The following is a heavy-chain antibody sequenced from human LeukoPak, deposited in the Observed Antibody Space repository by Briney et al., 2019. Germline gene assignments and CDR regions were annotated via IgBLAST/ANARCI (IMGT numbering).Heavy chain of an antibody. J-gene: IGHJ6*02. Sequence: PGGSLRLSCAASGFTIDDYALHWVRQVPGKGLEWVSGISWNSGSIGYADSVKGRFTISRDNAKNSLYLQMNSLRAEDTALYYCAKGASMDVWGQGTTVTVSS. CDR2: ISWNSGSI. CDR3: AKGASMDV. CDR1: GFTIDDYA. V-gene: IGHV3-9*01. D-gene: IGHD1-26*01.